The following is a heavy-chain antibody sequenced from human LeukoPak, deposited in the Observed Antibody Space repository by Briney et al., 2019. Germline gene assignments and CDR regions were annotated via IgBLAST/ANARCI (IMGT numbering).Heavy chain of an antibody. CDR1: GFTFSSYA. D-gene: IGHD3-10*01. Sequence: PGGSLRLSCAASGFTFSSYAMSWVRQAPGKGLEWVSIISGSGGSTNYADSVKGRFTISRDNSKSTLYLQMNSLRAEDTAVYYCAKPYCGSGSYYGFNYYAFDYWGQGTLVTVSS. CDR2: ISGSGGST. CDR3: AKPYCGSGSYYGFNYYAFDY. V-gene: IGHV3-23*01. J-gene: IGHJ4*02.